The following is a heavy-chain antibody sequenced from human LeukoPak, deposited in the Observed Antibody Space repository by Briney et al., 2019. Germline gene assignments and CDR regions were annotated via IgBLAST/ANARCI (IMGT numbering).Heavy chain of an antibody. CDR1: GFTFSSYA. Sequence: AGGSLRLSCAASGFTFSSYAMHWVRQAPGKGLEWVAVISYDGSNKYYADSVKGRFTISRDNSKNTLYLQMNSLRAEDTAVYYCARDEGPLRFLEWLSPYYFDYWGQGTLVTVSS. J-gene: IGHJ4*02. CDR2: ISYDGSNK. D-gene: IGHD3-3*01. CDR3: ARDEGPLRFLEWLSPYYFDY. V-gene: IGHV3-30-3*01.